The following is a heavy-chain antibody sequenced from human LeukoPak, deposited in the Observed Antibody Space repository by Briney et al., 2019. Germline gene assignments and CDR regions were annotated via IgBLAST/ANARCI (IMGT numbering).Heavy chain of an antibody. V-gene: IGHV4-34*01. J-gene: IGHJ4*02. D-gene: IGHD6-6*01. Sequence: SETLSLTCAVYGGSFGGYYWSWIRQPPGKGLEWIGEINHSGSTNYNPSLKSRVTISVDTSKNQFSLKLSSVTAADTAVYYCARRYSSSSHFDYWGQGTLVTVSS. CDR1: GGSFGGYY. CDR3: ARRYSSSSHFDY. CDR2: INHSGST.